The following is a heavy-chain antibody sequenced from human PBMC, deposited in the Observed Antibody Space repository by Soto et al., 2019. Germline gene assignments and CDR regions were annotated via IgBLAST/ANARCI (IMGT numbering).Heavy chain of an antibody. V-gene: IGHV4-34*01. J-gene: IGHJ6*03. Sequence: SETLSLTCAVYGGSFSGYYWSWIRQPPGKGLEWIGEINHSGSTNYNPSLKSRVTISVDTSKNQFSLKLSSVTAADTAVYYCARTINCSGGSCLYYYYYYMDVWGKGTTVTVSS. D-gene: IGHD2-15*01. CDR2: INHSGST. CDR3: ARTINCSGGSCLYYYYYYMDV. CDR1: GGSFSGYY.